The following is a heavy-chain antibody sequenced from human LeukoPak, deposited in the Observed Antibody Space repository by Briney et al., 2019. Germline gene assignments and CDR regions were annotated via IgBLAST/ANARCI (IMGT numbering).Heavy chain of an antibody. V-gene: IGHV1-8*01. J-gene: IGHJ5*02. CDR3: ARGVFGDPNTGDWFDP. Sequence: ASVKVSCKASGYTFTSYDINWVRQATGQGLEWMGWMNPNSGNTGYAQKFQGRVTMTRNTSISTAYMELSSLRSEDTAVCYCARGVFGDPNTGDWFDPWGQGTLVTVSS. CDR1: GYTFTSYD. D-gene: IGHD4-17*01. CDR2: MNPNSGNT.